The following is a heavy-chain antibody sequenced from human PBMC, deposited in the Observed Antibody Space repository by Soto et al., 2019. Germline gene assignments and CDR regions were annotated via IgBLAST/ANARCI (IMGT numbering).Heavy chain of an antibody. CDR3: AGAPPRERRAAAGRLGAFYY. CDR1: GYTFTSYG. Sequence: QVQLVQSGAEVKKPGASVKVSCKASGYTFTSYGISWVRQAPGQGLEWMGWISAYNGNTNYAQKLQGRVTMTTDTSQSTAYKELRSLRSDDTAVYCCAGAPPRERRAAAGRLGAFYYWGQGTLVTVSS. V-gene: IGHV1-18*01. J-gene: IGHJ4*02. D-gene: IGHD6-13*01. CDR2: ISAYNGNT.